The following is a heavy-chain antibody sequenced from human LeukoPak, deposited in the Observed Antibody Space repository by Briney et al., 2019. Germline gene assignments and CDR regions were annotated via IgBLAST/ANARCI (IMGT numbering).Heavy chain of an antibody. CDR2: IYYSGST. CDR1: GRSIISGGSY. J-gene: IGHJ4*02. D-gene: IGHD2-15*01. V-gene: IGHV4-31*03. Sequence: SQTLSLTCTVSGRSIISGGSYWSWIRQHPGKGLEWIGSIYYSGSTSYNPSLKSRVTISVDTSKNKFSLKLSSVTAADTAVYYCARGEGYCSGGSCLDHFDYRGQGTLVTVSS. CDR3: ARGEGYCSGGSCLDHFDY.